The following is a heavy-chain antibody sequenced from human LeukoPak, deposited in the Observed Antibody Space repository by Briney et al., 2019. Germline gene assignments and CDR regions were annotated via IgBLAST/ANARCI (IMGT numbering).Heavy chain of an antibody. J-gene: IGHJ6*02. CDR3: ARVTTAQKAVALPYYYYGMDV. CDR2: IIPIFATA. CDR1: GGTFSSYA. Sequence: RASVKVSCKASGGTFSSYAISWVRQAPGQGLEWMGGIIPIFATANYAQKFQGRVTITADESTSTAYMELSSLRAEDTAVYYCARVTTAQKAVALPYYYYGMDVWGQGTTVTVSS. V-gene: IGHV1-69*13. D-gene: IGHD6-19*01.